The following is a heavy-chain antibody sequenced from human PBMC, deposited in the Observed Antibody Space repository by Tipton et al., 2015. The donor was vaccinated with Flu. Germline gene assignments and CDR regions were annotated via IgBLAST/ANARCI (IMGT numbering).Heavy chain of an antibody. CDR1: GYSISRGYY. J-gene: IGHJ1*01. CDR3: ARQGAYCSGGTCSPTGHFHH. D-gene: IGHD2-15*01. CDR2: IYQSGST. Sequence: PGLVKPSETLSLTCDVSGYSISRGYYWGWIRQPPGKGLEWIGSIYQSGSTYYNPSLKSRVTISVDTSKNQFSLKLSSVTAADTAVYYCARQGAYCSGGTCSPTGHFHHWGQGTLVTVSS. V-gene: IGHV4-38-2*01.